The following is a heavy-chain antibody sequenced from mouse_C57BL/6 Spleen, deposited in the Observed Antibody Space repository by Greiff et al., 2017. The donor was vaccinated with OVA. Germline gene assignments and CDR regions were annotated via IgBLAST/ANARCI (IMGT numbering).Heavy chain of an antibody. Sequence: VQLQQSGAELVRPGASVTLSCKASGYTFTDYEMHWVKQTPVHGLEWIGAIDPETGGTACNQKFKGKAILTADKSSSTAYMELRSLTSEDSAVYYCTRAQATYWAWFAYWGQGTLVTVSA. V-gene: IGHV1-15*01. J-gene: IGHJ3*01. CDR3: TRAQATYWAWFAY. D-gene: IGHD3-2*02. CDR1: GYTFTDYE. CDR2: IDPETGGT.